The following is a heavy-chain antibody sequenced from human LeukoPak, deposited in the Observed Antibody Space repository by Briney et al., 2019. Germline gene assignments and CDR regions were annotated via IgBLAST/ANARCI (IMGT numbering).Heavy chain of an antibody. Sequence: PGGSLRLSCVDSGFTFSTSWMSWVRQAPGKGLEWVANMNHDGSEKYYVDFVKGRFTISRDNARNSLYLQMNSLGVEDTAVYYCARIIERNNYGGPYYWYFDLSGRGILVTVSS. V-gene: IGHV3-7*01. CDR3: ARIIERNNYGGPYYWYFDL. CDR2: MNHDGSEK. D-gene: IGHD2-21*01. J-gene: IGHJ2*01. CDR1: GFTFSTSW.